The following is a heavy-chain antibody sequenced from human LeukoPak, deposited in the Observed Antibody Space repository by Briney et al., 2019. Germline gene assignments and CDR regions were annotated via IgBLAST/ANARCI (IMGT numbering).Heavy chain of an antibody. Sequence: GGCRRLACAPYALTLSSYWMGWVRPPQGKGLEWVANIKQDGREENYVDSVKGPFTSSSDNAKNSLYLQIKSLRAEDTAVYYCAREGSSSTPPFDYWGQGALVTVSS. V-gene: IGHV3-7*01. D-gene: IGHD6-6*01. J-gene: IGHJ4*02. CDR1: ALTLSSYW. CDR3: AREGSSSTPPFDY. CDR2: IKQDGREE.